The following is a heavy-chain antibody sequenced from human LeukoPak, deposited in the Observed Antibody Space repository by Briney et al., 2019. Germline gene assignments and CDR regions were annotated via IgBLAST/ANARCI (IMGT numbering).Heavy chain of an antibody. J-gene: IGHJ5*02. D-gene: IGHD2-15*01. V-gene: IGHV3-74*03. CDR2: IHPDGSIT. CDR3: AKLVVVAANNWFDP. Sequence: GGSLRLSCVGSGFTISNYWMHWVRQAPGTGLVWVSRIHPDGSITTYADSVKGRFTISRDNAKNTLYLQMNSLRAEDTAVYYCAKLVVVAANNWFDPWGQGTLVTVSS. CDR1: GFTISNYW.